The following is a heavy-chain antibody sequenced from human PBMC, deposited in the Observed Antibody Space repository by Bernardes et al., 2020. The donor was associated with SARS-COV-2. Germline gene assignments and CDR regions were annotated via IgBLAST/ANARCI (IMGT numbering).Heavy chain of an antibody. D-gene: IGHD3-3*01. CDR3: ARGGFSITIFGVVIRYGMDV. CDR2: IYTSGST. J-gene: IGHJ6*02. Sequence: SETLSLTCTVSGGSISSGSYYWSWIRQPAGKGLEWIGRIYTSGSTNYNPSLKSRVTISVDTSKNQFSLELSSVTAADTAVYYCARGGFSITIFGVVIRYGMDVWGQGTTVTVSS. CDR1: GGSISSGSYY. V-gene: IGHV4-61*02.